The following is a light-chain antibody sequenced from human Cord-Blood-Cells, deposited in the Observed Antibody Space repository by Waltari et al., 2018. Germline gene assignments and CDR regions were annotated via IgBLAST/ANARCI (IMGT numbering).Light chain of an antibody. CDR3: QQYDNLPWT. V-gene: IGKV1-33*01. CDR2: DAS. J-gene: IGKJ1*01. CDR1: QDISNY. Sequence: DIQMTQSPSSLSASVGDRVTITCQASQDISNYLNWHQQKPGKAPKLLSYDASNLETGVPSRFSGSGSGTDFTFTISSLQPEDIATYYCQQYDNLPWTFGQGTKVEIK.